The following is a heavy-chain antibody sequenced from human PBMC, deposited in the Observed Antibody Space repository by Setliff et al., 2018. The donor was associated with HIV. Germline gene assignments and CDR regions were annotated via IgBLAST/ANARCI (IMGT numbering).Heavy chain of an antibody. CDR1: GGSISSSNYY. J-gene: IGHJ4*02. CDR3: ARLSTTSRDFDS. V-gene: IGHV4-39*07. Sequence: SETLSLTCAVSGGSISSSNYYWVWIRQPPGKELEWIGSIYYSGSTYYNPSLKSRLTISIDTSENQLSLKLSSVTAADTAVYYCARLSTTSRDFDSWGQGTLVTVSS. CDR2: IYYSGST. D-gene: IGHD2-2*01.